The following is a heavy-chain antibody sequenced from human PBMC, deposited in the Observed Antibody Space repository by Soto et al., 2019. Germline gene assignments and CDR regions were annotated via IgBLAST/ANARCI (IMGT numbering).Heavy chain of an antibody. J-gene: IGHJ6*02. Sequence: LSLTCAASGFTFSSYAMSWVRQAPGRGLEWVSAISGSGGSTYYADSVKGRFTISRDNSKNTLYLQMNSLRAEDTAVYYCAKDLGPRTYCSGGSCSVAAYYYGMDVWGQGTTVTVSS. CDR3: AKDLGPRTYCSGGSCSVAAYYYGMDV. CDR2: ISGSGGST. CDR1: GFTFSSYA. D-gene: IGHD2-15*01. V-gene: IGHV3-23*01.